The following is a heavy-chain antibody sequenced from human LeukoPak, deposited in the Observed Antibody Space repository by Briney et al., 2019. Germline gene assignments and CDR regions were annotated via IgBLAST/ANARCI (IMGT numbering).Heavy chain of an antibody. Sequence: TVSLPCAVWGGSISIGGYPWPWVRRPRGEGLGWIGYICQSGIPYYNPSLKSRVTISVDRSKHQFSLKLSSVTAADTAVYYCAREPHCSGGSCYSRGFPFEWGQGTLVTASS. J-gene: IGHJ4*02. CDR1: GGSISIGGYP. CDR3: AREPHCSGGSCYSRGFPFE. CDR2: ICQSGIP. D-gene: IGHD2-15*01. V-gene: IGHV4-30-2*01.